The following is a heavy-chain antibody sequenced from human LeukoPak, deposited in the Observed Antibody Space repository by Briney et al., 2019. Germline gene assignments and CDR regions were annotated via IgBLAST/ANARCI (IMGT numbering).Heavy chain of an antibody. CDR2: MNPNSGNT. Sequence: ASVKVSCKASGYTFTSYDINWVRQATGQGVEWMGWMNPNSGNTGYAQKFQGRVTITRNTSISTAYMGLSSLRSEDTAVYYCARGLAAAGKERDYWGQGTLVTVSS. D-gene: IGHD6-13*01. V-gene: IGHV1-8*03. J-gene: IGHJ4*02. CDR1: GYTFTSYD. CDR3: ARGLAAAGKERDY.